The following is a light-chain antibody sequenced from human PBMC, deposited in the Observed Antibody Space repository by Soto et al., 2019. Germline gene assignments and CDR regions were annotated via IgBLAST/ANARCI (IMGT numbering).Light chain of an antibody. CDR3: CSYAGNNKFV. V-gene: IGLV2-8*01. Sequence: QLVLTQPPSASGSPGQSVTISCTGTSSDVGGYKYVSWYQQHPGKAPKLMIYGVTKRPSGVPDRFSGSKSGNTASLTVSGLRTEDEADYYCCSYAGNNKFVFGPGTKLTVL. CDR2: GVT. CDR1: SSDVGGYKY. J-gene: IGLJ1*01.